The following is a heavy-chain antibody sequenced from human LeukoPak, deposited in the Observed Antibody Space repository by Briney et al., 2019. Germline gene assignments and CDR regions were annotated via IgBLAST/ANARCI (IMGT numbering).Heavy chain of an antibody. CDR2: IIPILGIA. V-gene: IGHV1-69*02. D-gene: IGHD2-2*01. Sequence: SVKVSCKASGGTFSSYTISWVRQAPGQGLEWMGRIIPILGIANYAQKFQGRVTITADKSTSTAYMELSSLRSEDTAVYYCARAGGNYCSTTSCFQSDVWGQGTLVTVSS. CDR1: GGTFSSYT. J-gene: IGHJ4*02. CDR3: ARAGGNYCSTTSCFQSDV.